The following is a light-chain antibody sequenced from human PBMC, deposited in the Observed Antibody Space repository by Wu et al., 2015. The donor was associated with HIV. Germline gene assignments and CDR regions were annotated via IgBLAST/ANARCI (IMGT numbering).Light chain of an antibody. J-gene: IGKJ1*01. CDR1: QSISSRS. V-gene: IGKV3-20*01. CDR2: GAS. CDR3: QHYGSSTRT. Sequence: EIVLTQSPDTLSLSPGERATLSCRASQSISSRSLAWYQQKPGQAPRLLIHGASSRATGIPDRFSGSGSGTDFTLTISRLEPEDFAVYYCQHYGSSTRTFGQGDQGGAQT.